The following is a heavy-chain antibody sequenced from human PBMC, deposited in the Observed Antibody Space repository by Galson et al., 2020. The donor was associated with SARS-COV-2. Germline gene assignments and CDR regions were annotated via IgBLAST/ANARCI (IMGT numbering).Heavy chain of an antibody. D-gene: IGHD6-6*01. Sequence: SVKVSCNTSGFPFTSSAVQWVRQARRQRLEWLGWIVVGSGKTNYAQKFQERVTITRDMSTSTAYMELSSLRYEDTAVYYCAAFVARPVYWGQGTLVTVSS. CDR1: GFPFTSSA. V-gene: IGHV1-58*01. CDR2: IVVGSGKT. CDR3: AAFVARPVY. J-gene: IGHJ4*02.